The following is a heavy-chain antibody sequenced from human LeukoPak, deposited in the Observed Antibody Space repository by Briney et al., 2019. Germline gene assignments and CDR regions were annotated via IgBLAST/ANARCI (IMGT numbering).Heavy chain of an antibody. D-gene: IGHD3-9*01. CDR1: GGSFSGYY. CDR2: INHSGST. Sequence: LETLSLTCAVYGGSFSGYYWSWIRQPPGKGLEWIGEINHSGSTNYNPSLKSRVTISVDTSKNPFSLKLGSVTAADTAVYYCARGDYDILTGYYTSYYYYGMDVWGQGTTVTVSS. V-gene: IGHV4-34*01. J-gene: IGHJ6*02. CDR3: ARGDYDILTGYYTSYYYYGMDV.